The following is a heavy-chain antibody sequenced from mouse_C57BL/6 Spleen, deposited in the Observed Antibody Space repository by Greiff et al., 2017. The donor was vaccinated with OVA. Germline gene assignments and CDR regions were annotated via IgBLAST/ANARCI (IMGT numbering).Heavy chain of an antibody. CDR2: IYIGNGYT. Sequence: DVKLQESGAELVRPGSSVKMSCKTSGYTFTSYGINWVKQRPGQGLEWIGYIYIGNGYTEYNEKFKGKATLTSDTSSSTAYMQLSSLTSEDSAIYFCARSGLGDYDKAWFAYWGQGTLVTVSA. CDR3: ARSGLGDYDKAWFAY. V-gene: IGHV1-58*01. J-gene: IGHJ3*01. D-gene: IGHD2-4*01. CDR1: GYTFTSYG.